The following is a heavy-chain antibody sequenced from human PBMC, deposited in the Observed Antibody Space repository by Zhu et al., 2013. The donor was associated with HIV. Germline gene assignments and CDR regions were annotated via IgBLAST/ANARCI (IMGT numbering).Heavy chain of an antibody. D-gene: IGHD1-1*01. CDR3: TRGMEGQTMTAFDI. Sequence: QVQLVQSGAEVKKPGSSVKVSCKLSGGTFSNYAISWVRQAPGQGLEWMGAIVPIFGTTDYAQRFQGRVTITADESTSTVYMELSSLRSDDTALYYCTRGMEGQTMTAFDIWGPGXCSPSLQ. V-gene: IGHV1-69*01. CDR2: IVPIFGTT. J-gene: IGHJ3*02. CDR1: GGTFSNYA.